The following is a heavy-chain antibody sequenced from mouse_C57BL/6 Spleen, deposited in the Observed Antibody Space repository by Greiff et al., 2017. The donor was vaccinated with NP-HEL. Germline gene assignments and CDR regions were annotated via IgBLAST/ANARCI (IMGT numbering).Heavy chain of an antibody. V-gene: IGHV3-6*01. D-gene: IGHD1-1*01. CDR1: GYSITSGYY. J-gene: IGHJ2*01. CDR2: ISYDGSN. CDR3: ARGGPHYYGSSYVFDY. Sequence: DVKLQESGPGLVKPSQSLSLTCSVTGYSITSGYYWNWIRQFPGNKLEWMGYISYDGSNNYNPSLKNRISITRDTSKNQFFLKLNSVTTEDTATYYCARGGPHYYGSSYVFDYWGQGTTLTVSS.